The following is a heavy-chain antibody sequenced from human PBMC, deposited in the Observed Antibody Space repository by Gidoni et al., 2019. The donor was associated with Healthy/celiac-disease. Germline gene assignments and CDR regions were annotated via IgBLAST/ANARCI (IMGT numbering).Heavy chain of an antibody. CDR3: ARGSYYYDSSGYRTFDY. J-gene: IGHJ4*02. D-gene: IGHD3-22*01. CDR2: INPSGGST. V-gene: IGHV1-46*01. CDR1: GYTFTSYY. Sequence: QVQLVQSGAEVKKPGASVKVCGKASGYTFTSYYMHWVRQAPGQGLEWMGIINPSGGSTSYAQKFQGRVTMTRDTSTSTVYMELSSLRSEDTALYYCARGSYYYDSSGYRTFDYWGQGTLVTVSS.